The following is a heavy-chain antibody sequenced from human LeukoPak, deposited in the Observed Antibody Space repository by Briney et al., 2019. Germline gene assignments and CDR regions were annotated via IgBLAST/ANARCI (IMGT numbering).Heavy chain of an antibody. CDR1: GFTFSSYN. V-gene: IGHV3-21*04. CDR2: ISSSSTYI. J-gene: IGHJ4*02. CDR3: ARISSGRYYFDY. Sequence: GGSLRLSCAASGFTFSSYNMKWVRQSPGKGLEWVSSISSSSTYIYYADSVKGRFTISRDNAKNSVSLQMNSLRAEDTAVYYCARISSGRYYFDYWGQGTLVTVSS. D-gene: IGHD6-19*01.